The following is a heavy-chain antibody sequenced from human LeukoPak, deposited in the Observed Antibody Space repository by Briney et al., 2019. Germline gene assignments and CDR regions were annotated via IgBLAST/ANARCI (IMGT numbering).Heavy chain of an antibody. V-gene: IGHV3-7*01. Sequence: GGSLRLSCAASGFTFSSYWMSWVRQAPGKGLEWVANIKQDGSEKYYVDSVKGRFTISRDNAKNSLYLQMNSLRAEDTAVYYCALFRDSSPRTFDYWGQGTLVTVSS. D-gene: IGHD6-13*01. J-gene: IGHJ4*02. CDR2: IKQDGSEK. CDR3: ALFRDSSPRTFDY. CDR1: GFTFSSYW.